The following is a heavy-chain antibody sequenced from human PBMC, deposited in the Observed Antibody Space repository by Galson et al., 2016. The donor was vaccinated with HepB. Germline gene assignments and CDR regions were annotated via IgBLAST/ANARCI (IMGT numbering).Heavy chain of an antibody. Sequence: SVKVSCKASGYKFTSFGINWVRQAPGQGLEYMGWINTNTGSPTYAPGFTGRLVFSLDTSASTAYLEITTLKTEDTAVYFCATYPPSTSRTWFDPWGQGTLVTVSS. CDR3: ATYPPSTSRTWFDP. CDR1: GYKFTSFG. J-gene: IGHJ5*02. D-gene: IGHD2-2*01. V-gene: IGHV7-4-1*02. CDR2: INTNTGSP.